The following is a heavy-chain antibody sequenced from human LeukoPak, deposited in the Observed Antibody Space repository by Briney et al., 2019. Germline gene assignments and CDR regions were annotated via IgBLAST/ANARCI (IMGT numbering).Heavy chain of an antibody. Sequence: GASVTVSCTAYGYTFTGYYMHWVRQAPGQGLEWMGRINPNSGGTNYAQKFQGRVTMTRDTSISTAYMELSRLRSDDTAVYYCARFDNGDTQTFDYWGQGTLVTVSS. D-gene: IGHD7-27*01. J-gene: IGHJ4*02. CDR3: ARFDNGDTQTFDY. V-gene: IGHV1-2*06. CDR1: GYTFTGYY. CDR2: INPNSGGT.